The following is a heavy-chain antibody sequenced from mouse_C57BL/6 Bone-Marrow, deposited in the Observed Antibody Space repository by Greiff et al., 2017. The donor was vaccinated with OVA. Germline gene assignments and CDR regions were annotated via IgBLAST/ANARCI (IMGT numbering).Heavy chain of an antibody. V-gene: IGHV1-15*01. CDR3: TRDTTASGMDY. J-gene: IGHJ4*01. CDR1: GYTFTDYE. CDR2: IDPETGGT. Sequence: QVQLKESGAELVRPGASVTLSCKASGYTFTDYEMHWVKQTPVHGLEWIGAIDPETGGTAYNQKFKGKAILTADKSSSTAYMELRSLTSEDSAVYYCTRDTTASGMDYWGQGTSVTVSS. D-gene: IGHD1-2*01.